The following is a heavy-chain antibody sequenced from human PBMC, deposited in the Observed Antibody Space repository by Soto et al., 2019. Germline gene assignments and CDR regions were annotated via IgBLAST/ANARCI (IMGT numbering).Heavy chain of an antibody. Sequence: GGSLRLSCAASGFTFSSYAMSWVRQAPGKGLEWVSAISGSGGSTYYADSVKGRFTISRDNSKNTLYLQMNSLRAEDTAVYHCAYSSSWFGYFQHWGQGTLVTVSS. CDR2: ISGSGGST. D-gene: IGHD6-13*01. CDR1: GFTFSSYA. V-gene: IGHV3-23*01. J-gene: IGHJ1*01. CDR3: AYSSSWFGYFQH.